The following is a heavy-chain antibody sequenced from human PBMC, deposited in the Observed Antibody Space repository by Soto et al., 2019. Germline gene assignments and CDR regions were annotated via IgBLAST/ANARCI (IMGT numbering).Heavy chain of an antibody. V-gene: IGHV5-10-1*01. Sequence: GESLKISCKGSGYSFTSYWISWVRQMPGKGLAWMGRIDPSDSYTNYSPSFQGHVTISADKSISTAYLQWSSLKASDTAMYYCATYYYDSSGYYYRRYYYGMDVWGQGTTVTVSS. J-gene: IGHJ6*02. CDR3: ATYYYDSSGYYYRRYYYGMDV. D-gene: IGHD3-22*01. CDR2: IDPSDSYT. CDR1: GYSFTSYW.